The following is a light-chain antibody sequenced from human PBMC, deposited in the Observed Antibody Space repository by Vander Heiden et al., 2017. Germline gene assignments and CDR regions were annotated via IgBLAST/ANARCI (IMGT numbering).Light chain of an antibody. Sequence: DVVMTQSPLSLPVTLGQPASISCRSSQSLVASDGDTYVSWFHQRPGQSPRLLMYKASKRDSGVPDRISACGSDTEFTLTISRLEAEDFGVYYCMQGTHWPLTFGQGTKVEIK. V-gene: IGKV2-30*01. CDR1: QSLVASDGDTY. CDR2: KAS. CDR3: MQGTHWPLT. J-gene: IGKJ1*01.